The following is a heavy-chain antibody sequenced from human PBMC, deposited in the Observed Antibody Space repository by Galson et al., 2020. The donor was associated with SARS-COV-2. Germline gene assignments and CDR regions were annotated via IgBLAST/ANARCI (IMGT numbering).Heavy chain of an antibody. CDR3: ARDFWFGEGRVGMDV. Sequence: SETLSLTCAVSGDSMSNYYWSWIRQPPGKGLEWIGHIYYSGSTNNNPSLKSRVTISLDTSKKKFSLKLTSVTAADTAIYYCARDFWFGEGRVGMDVWGQGTTVIVSS. V-gene: IGHV4-59*01. CDR2: IYYSGST. D-gene: IGHD3-10*01. CDR1: GDSMSNYY. J-gene: IGHJ6*02.